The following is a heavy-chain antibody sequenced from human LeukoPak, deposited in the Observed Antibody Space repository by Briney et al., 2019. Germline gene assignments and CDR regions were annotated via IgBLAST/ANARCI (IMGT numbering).Heavy chain of an antibody. D-gene: IGHD2-15*01. CDR1: GGTFRSYA. J-gene: IGHJ6*03. V-gene: IGHV1-69*05. Sequence: RASVKVSCKASGGTFRSYAISWVRQAPGQGLEWMGRIIPIFGTANYAQKFQGRVTITTDESTSTAYMELSSLRSEVTAVYYCAGKNCSGGSCYSGAFRARSGYYMDVWGKGTTVTVSS. CDR2: IIPIFGTA. CDR3: AGKNCSGGSCYSGAFRARSGYYMDV.